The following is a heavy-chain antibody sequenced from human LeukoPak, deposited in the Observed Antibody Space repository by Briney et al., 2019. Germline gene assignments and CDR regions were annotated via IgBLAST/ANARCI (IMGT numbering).Heavy chain of an antibody. J-gene: IGHJ3*02. V-gene: IGHV3-23*01. CDR1: GFTLSSYG. CDR3: VDQGAFDI. D-gene: IGHD2-2*01. CDR2: ISGGAAST. Sequence: GGSLRLSCAASGFTLSSYGMNWVRQAPGKGLEWVSAISGGAASTYYADSVKGRFTISRDNSKNTLYLQMNSLRAEDTAVYYCVDQGAFDIWGQGTMVTVSS.